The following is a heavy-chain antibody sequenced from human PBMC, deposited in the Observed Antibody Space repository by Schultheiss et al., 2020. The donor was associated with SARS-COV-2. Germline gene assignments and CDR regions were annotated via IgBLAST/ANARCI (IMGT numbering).Heavy chain of an antibody. CDR2: IYYSGST. CDR1: GGSISSGGYY. Sequence: SETLSLTCTVSGGSISSGGYYWSWIRQHPGKGLEWIGYIYYSGSTYYNPSLKSRVTISVDTSKKQFSLKLSSVTAADTAVYYCARGAAGSSSSGFDYWGQGTLVTVSS. CDR3: ARGAAGSSSSGFDY. D-gene: IGHD6-6*01. V-gene: IGHV4-31*03. J-gene: IGHJ4*02.